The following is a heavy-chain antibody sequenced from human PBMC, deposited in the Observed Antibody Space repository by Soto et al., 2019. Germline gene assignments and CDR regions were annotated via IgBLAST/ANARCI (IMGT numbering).Heavy chain of an antibody. V-gene: IGHV1-3*01. Sequence: ASVKVSCKASGYRINGSLMFWVRQAPGQRLELMGWITVGYGNTKYSQNFQGRVTVTSDSSASTVYIELTSLTSEDTAVYYCASNSGTYSLDYWGQGTLVT. CDR3: ASNSGTYSLDY. CDR1: GYRINGSL. J-gene: IGHJ4*02. D-gene: IGHD1-26*01. CDR2: ITVGYGNT.